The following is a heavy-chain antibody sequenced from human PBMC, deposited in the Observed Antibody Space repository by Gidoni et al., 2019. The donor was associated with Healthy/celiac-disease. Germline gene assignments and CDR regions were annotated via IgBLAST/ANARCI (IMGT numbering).Heavy chain of an antibody. D-gene: IGHD2-21*02. Sequence: EVQLVASGGCLVKPGGSLRLCCGAPGSTFSSHSMSWVRQAPGKRREWLSSSMGSSGCIYYAGSVKGRLTISRDDAKNSLNLQMHSLRTEDTAVYDCARGEYLAYCGGDCRLGAFDIWGQGTMVTVSS. CDR3: ARGEYLAYCGGDCRLGAFDI. CDR2: SMGSSGCI. CDR1: GSTFSSHS. V-gene: IGHV3-21*01. J-gene: IGHJ3*02.